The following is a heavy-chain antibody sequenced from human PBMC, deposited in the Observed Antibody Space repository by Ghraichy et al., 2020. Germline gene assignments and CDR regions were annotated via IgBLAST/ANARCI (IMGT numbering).Heavy chain of an antibody. Sequence: GGSLRLSCAASGFTFDDYAMPWVRQAPGKGLEWVSFINWNCDVTYYADSVKGRFIISRDNSKNSLYLQMNSVRTEDTALYYCAKGIRSSSYQFDYWGQGTQVPVSS. CDR2: INWNCDVT. D-gene: IGHD5-18*01. CDR1: GFTFDDYA. CDR3: AKGIRSSSYQFDY. J-gene: IGHJ4*02. V-gene: IGHV3-43D*03.